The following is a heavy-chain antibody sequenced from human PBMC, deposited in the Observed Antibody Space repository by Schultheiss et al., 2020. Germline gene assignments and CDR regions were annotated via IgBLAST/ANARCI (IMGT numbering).Heavy chain of an antibody. D-gene: IGHD5-12*01. CDR3: ARDRGVATSYYYYYMDV. J-gene: IGHJ6*03. CDR1: GDSVSSGSYY. CDR2: LYYSGST. V-gene: IGHV4-61*01. Sequence: SETLSLTCAVSGDSVSSGSYYWTWIRQPPGKGLECIGYLYYSGSTNYNPSLKSRVTISRDTSKNQFSLKMSSVTAADTAVYYCARDRGVATSYYYYYMDVWGKGTTVTVSS.